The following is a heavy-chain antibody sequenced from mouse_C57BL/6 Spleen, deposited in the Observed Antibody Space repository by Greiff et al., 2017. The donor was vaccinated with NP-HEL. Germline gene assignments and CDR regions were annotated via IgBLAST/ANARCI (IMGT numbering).Heavy chain of an antibody. CDR1: GFTFSDYG. J-gene: IGHJ4*01. CDR2: ISSGSSTI. Sequence: EVQRVESGGGLVKPGGSLKLSCAASGFTFSDYGMHWVRQAPEKGLEWVAYISSGSSTIYYADTVKGRFTISRDNAKNTLFLQMTSLRSEDTAMYYCASQGPVDYYAMDYWGQGTSVTVSS. CDR3: ASQGPVDYYAMDY. V-gene: IGHV5-17*01.